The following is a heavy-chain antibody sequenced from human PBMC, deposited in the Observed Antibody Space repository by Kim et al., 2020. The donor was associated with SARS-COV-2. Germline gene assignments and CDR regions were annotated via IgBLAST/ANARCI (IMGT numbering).Heavy chain of an antibody. CDR1: GGTFSSYA. CDR3: ARSDYYDSSGYRTYRKYNWFDP. J-gene: IGHJ5*02. V-gene: IGHV1-69*13. Sequence: SVKVSCKASGGTFSSYAISWVRQAPGQGLEWMGGIIPIFGTANYAQKFQGRVTITADESTSTAYMELSSLRSEDTAVYYCARSDYYDSSGYRTYRKYNWFDPWGQEPWSPSPQ. CDR2: IIPIFGTA. D-gene: IGHD3-22*01.